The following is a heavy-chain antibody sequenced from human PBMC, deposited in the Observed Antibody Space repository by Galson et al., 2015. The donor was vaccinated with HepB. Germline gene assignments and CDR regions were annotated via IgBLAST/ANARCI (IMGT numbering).Heavy chain of an antibody. CDR2: ISTNGDNT. J-gene: IGHJ4*02. CDR3: APKRWHTSDWSVIDY. D-gene: IGHD6-19*01. Sequence: SLRLSCAASGFTFNYYAMHWVRQAPGKGLEYVSAISTNGDNTYYADSVKGRFTISRDNSKNTLYLQMSSLRVEDTAVYYCAPKRWHTSDWSVIDYWGQGTLVTVSS. CDR1: GFTFNYYA. V-gene: IGHV3-64D*06.